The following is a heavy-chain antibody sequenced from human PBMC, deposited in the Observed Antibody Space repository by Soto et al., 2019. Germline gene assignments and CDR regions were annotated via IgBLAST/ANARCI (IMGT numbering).Heavy chain of an antibody. D-gene: IGHD2-2*01. CDR3: ASISPNCSSTSCYLYYYYYYGMDV. V-gene: IGHV4-34*01. CDR2: INHLGSI. Sequence: SETLSLTCVVSGGSLSDYFWGWIRQPPGMALEWIGDINHLGSINYNPSLKSRVTISVDTSKNQFSLKLSSVTAADTAVYYCASISPNCSSTSCYLYYYYYYGMDVWGQGTTVTVSS. CDR1: GGSLSDYF. J-gene: IGHJ6*02.